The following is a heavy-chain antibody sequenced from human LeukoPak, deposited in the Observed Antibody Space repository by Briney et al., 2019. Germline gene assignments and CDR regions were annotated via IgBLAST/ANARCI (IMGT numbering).Heavy chain of an antibody. CDR2: IQFDGSSK. CDR1: GFTFSNFG. V-gene: IGHV3-30*02. CDR3: AKGLVFRENRYFDY. D-gene: IGHD2-8*01. J-gene: IGHJ4*02. Sequence: GGSLRLSCAASGFTFSNFGMHWVRQAPGKGLEWVAFIQFDGSSKYFADSVKGRFTVSRDNSKNTIYLQMNSLRGEDPAMYCRAKGLVFRENRYFDYWGQGTLVTVSS.